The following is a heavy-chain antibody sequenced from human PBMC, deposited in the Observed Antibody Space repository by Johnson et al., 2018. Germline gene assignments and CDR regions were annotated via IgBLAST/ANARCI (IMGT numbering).Heavy chain of an antibody. V-gene: IGHV4-59*01. CDR3: ARNHPGRSAYDI. CDR1: GGSISSYY. Sequence: QVQLQESGPGLVKPSETLSLTCTVSGGSISSYYWSWIRQPPGKGLEWIGYIYYSGSTNYNPSLKSRVTISVDTPKNQFSLKLSSVAAADTAVLYCARNHPGRSAYDIWGQGTMVTVSS. J-gene: IGHJ3*02. D-gene: IGHD2-15*01. CDR2: IYYSGST.